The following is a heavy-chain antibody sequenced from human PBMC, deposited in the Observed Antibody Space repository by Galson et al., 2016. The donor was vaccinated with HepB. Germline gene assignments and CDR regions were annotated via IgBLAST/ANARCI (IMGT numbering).Heavy chain of an antibody. Sequence: SLRLSCAASGITFSISAMSWVRQAPGKGLEWVSSISAGGGSEYTDSVKGRFTTSRDISKNTLYLQMSSLRAEDTAVYYCARCSVYSSGWCNSFDPWGQGTLVIVSS. J-gene: IGHJ5*02. CDR1: GITFSISA. CDR2: ISAGGGSE. D-gene: IGHD6-19*01. V-gene: IGHV3-23*01. CDR3: ARCSVYSSGWCNSFDP.